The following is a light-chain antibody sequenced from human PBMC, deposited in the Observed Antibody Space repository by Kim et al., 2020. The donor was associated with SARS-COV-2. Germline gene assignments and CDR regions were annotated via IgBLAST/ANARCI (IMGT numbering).Light chain of an antibody. J-gene: IGKJ5*01. Sequence: DIQMTQSPSSLSASVGDRVTITCRASQGINNWLAWYQQKPEKAPKPLIFAASSLQSGVPSRFSGSGSGTDFTLTISSLQPEDFATYFCQQYSTYPFTFGQGTRLEIK. CDR2: AAS. V-gene: IGKV1D-16*01. CDR3: QQYSTYPFT. CDR1: QGINNW.